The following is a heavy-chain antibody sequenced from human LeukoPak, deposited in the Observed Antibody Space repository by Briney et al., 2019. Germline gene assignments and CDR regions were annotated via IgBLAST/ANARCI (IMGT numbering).Heavy chain of an antibody. CDR1: GFTFSSYA. CDR2: ISGSGGST. Sequence: GGSLRLSCAASGFTFSSYAMSRVRQAPGKGLEWVSAISGSGGSTYYADSVKGRFTISRDNSKNTLYLQMNSLRAEDTAVYYCAKMRSILDGYSDYWGQGTLVTVSS. V-gene: IGHV3-23*01. J-gene: IGHJ4*02. D-gene: IGHD3-3*01. CDR3: AKMRSILDGYSDY.